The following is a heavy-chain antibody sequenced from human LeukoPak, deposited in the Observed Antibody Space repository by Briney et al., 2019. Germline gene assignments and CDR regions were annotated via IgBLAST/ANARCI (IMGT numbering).Heavy chain of an antibody. CDR3: ERGTNSTFDI. J-gene: IGHJ3*02. V-gene: IGHV6-1*01. Sequence: SQTLSLSCAISGDSVSGNSVAWNWIRQSPSRGLEWLGRAYSRSRGGRDYAISVRSRINIDTDTSRNQFSLQLSSVTPEDTAVYYCERGTNSTFDIWGQGTMVTVSS. CDR1: GDSVSGNSVA. CDR2: AYSRSRGGR. D-gene: IGHD1-7*01.